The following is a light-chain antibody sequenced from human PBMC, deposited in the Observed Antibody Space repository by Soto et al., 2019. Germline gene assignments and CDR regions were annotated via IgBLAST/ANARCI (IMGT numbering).Light chain of an antibody. J-gene: IGKJ1*01. CDR1: QTISNW. Sequence: DIQMTQPPSTLSASAGDSVSITCRASQTISNWLAWYQVKPGKAPKLMIYAASSLQSGVPSRFSGSGSGTEFTLTISSLQTEDFATYYCLQHNSYTWTFGQGTKVDIK. CDR3: LQHNSYTWT. V-gene: IGKV1-5*01. CDR2: AAS.